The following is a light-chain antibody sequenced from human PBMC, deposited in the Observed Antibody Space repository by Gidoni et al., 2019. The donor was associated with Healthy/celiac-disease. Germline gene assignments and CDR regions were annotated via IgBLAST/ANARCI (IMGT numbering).Light chain of an antibody. CDR2: GAS. J-gene: IGKJ1*01. Sequence: EIVLTQSPGTLSLSPGERASQSVSSSYLAWYQQKPGQAPRLLIYGASSRATGIPDRFSGSGPGTDFTLTISRLEPEDFAVYYCQQYGSSPWTFGQGTKVEIK. CDR1: QSVSSSY. V-gene: IGKV3-20*01. CDR3: QQYGSSPWT.